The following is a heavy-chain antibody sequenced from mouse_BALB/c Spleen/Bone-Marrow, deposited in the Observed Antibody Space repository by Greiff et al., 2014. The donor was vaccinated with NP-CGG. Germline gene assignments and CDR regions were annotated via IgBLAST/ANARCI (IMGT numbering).Heavy chain of an antibody. J-gene: IGHJ4*01. Sequence: EVQLQQSGAELVKPGASVKLSCTASGFNIKDTYIHWVNQRPEQGLEWIGRIDPANDFAKYDPKFQGKATITADTSSNTAYLHLSSLTSEDTAVYYCARAYYGNYPYVMDYWGQGTSVTVSS. CDR2: IDPANDFA. CDR3: ARAYYGNYPYVMDY. V-gene: IGHV14-3*02. D-gene: IGHD2-10*01. CDR1: GFNIKDTY.